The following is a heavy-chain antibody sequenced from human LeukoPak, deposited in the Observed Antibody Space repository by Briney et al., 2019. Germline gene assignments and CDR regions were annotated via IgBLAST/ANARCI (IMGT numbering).Heavy chain of an antibody. CDR1: GFTFSSYW. Sequence: GGSLRLSCAASGFTFSSYWMHWVRQAPGKGLVWVSRINSDGSSTSHADSVKGRFTISRDNAKNTLYLQMSSLRAEDTAVYYCARAQYIPPFDPWGQGTLVTVSS. J-gene: IGHJ5*02. CDR2: INSDGSST. CDR3: ARAQYIPPFDP. D-gene: IGHD6-6*01. V-gene: IGHV3-74*01.